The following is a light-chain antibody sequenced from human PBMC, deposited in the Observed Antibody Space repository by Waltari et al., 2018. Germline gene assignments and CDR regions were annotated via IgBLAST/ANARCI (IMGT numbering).Light chain of an antibody. V-gene: IGLV2-11*01. CDR3: CSYAGTYTYV. CDR2: DVS. J-gene: IGLJ1*01. CDR1: STDVGGSDY. Sequence: QSALTQPRSVSGSPGQSVTISCTGTSTDVGGSDYVSRYPPHPGKAPRLMIYDVSKRPSGVPDRFSGSKSGNTASLTISGLQAEDEADYYCCSYAGTYTYVFGTGTKVTVL.